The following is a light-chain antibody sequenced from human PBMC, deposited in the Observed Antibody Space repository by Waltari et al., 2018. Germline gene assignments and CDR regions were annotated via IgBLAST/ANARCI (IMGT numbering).Light chain of an antibody. CDR3: QQYNNWPPRT. J-gene: IGKJ1*01. CDR2: GAS. CDR1: QSVSSN. V-gene: IGKV3-15*01. Sequence: EIVLTQSPATLSVSPGDRATLSCRASQSVSSNLAGYQQKPGQAPRLLIYGASTRATGIPARFSGSGSGTEFTLTISSMQSEDFAVYYCQQYNNWPPRTFGQGTKVEIK.